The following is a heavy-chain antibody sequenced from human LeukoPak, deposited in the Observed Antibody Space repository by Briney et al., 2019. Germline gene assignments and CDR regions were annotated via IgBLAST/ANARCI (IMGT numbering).Heavy chain of an antibody. J-gene: IGHJ4*02. CDR2: IYYSGST. V-gene: IGHV4-39*07. CDR3: ARDPRSSWYDY. Sequence: SETLSLTCTVSGGSISSSSCYWGWIRQPPGKGLEWIGSIYYSGSTYYNPSLKSRVTISVDTSKNQFSLKLSSVTAADTAVYYCARDPRSSWYDYWGQGTLVTVSS. D-gene: IGHD6-13*01. CDR1: GGSISSSSCY.